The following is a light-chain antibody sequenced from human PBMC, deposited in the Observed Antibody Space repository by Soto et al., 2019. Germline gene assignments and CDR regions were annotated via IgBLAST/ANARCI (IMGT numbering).Light chain of an antibody. CDR1: QSVSSN. V-gene: IGKV3-15*01. CDR3: QQYNNWPWT. Sequence: EIVMTQSPATLSVSPGERATLSCRASQSVSSNLAWYQQKPGHAPRLLIYGASTRATGIRAMFSGSGSGTEFTLTISSRQSEDFAVYYCQQYNNWPWTFGQGTKAEIK. CDR2: GAS. J-gene: IGKJ1*01.